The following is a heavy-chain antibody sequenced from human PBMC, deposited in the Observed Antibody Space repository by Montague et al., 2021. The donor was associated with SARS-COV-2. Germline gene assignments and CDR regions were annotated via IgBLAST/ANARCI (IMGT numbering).Heavy chain of an antibody. CDR1: GFSLSTSGMC. CDR3: ARVRYDILTGYQTRFDY. CDR2: IDWDDDK. V-gene: IGHV2-70*11. D-gene: IGHD3-9*01. Sequence: PALVKPTQTLTLTCTFSGFSLSTSGMCVSWIRQPPGKALEWLARIDWDDDKYYSTSLKTRLTISKDTSKNQEVLTMTNMDPVDAATYYCARVRYDILTGYQTRFDYWGQGTLVTVSS. J-gene: IGHJ4*02.